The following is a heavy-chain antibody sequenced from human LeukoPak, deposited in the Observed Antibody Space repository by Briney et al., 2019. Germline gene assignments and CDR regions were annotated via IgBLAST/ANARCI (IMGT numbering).Heavy chain of an antibody. Sequence: PSETLSLTCSVSGGSISAYYWSWIRQSPGKGLEWIGYIFYSGSTNYNPSLKSRITISVDTSKNQFSLKLSSVTAADTAVYYCARNSGGGYLYYFDYWGQGTLVTVSS. CDR3: ARNSGGGYLYYFDY. CDR1: GGSISAYY. J-gene: IGHJ4*02. CDR2: IFYSGST. V-gene: IGHV4-59*01. D-gene: IGHD5-24*01.